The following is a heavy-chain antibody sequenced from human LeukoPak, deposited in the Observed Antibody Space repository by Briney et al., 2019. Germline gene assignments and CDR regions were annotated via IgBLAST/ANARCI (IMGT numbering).Heavy chain of an antibody. D-gene: IGHD6-19*01. CDR2: IYYSGST. V-gene: IGHV4-59*01. Sequence: PSETLSLTCTVSGGSISSYYWSWLRQPPGKGLEWIGYIYYSGSTNYNPSLKSRVTISVDTSKNQFSLKLSSVTAADTAVYYCARASIAVAGGSWFDPWGQGTLVTVSS. J-gene: IGHJ5*02. CDR3: ARASIAVAGGSWFDP. CDR1: GGSISSYY.